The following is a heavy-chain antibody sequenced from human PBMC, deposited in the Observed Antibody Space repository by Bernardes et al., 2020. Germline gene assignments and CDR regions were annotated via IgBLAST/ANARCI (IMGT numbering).Heavy chain of an antibody. J-gene: IGHJ6*03. D-gene: IGHD3-3*01. CDR2: ISGSGGST. CDR1: GFTFNNYV. CDR3: AKSKEAVTEWFSKSWYGDYYDYMDV. V-gene: IGHV3-23*01. Sequence: GGSLRLSCVVSGFTFNNYVMTWIRQAPGQGLEWVASISGSGGSTYYADSVRGRFTISRDNSENTLYLQMNSPRAEDTAVYYCAKSKEAVTEWFSKSWYGDYYDYMDVWGKGTTVTVSS.